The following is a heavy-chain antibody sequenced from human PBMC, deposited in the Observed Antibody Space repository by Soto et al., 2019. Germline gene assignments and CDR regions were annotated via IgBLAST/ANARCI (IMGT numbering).Heavy chain of an antibody. CDR2: VYHSGST. V-gene: IGHV4-4*02. CDR1: GGSISTNNW. D-gene: IGHD2-2*01. CDR3: ARAKLCNTLSCPHSFDT. Sequence: QVQPQESGPGLVNASGTLSLTCGVSGGSISTNNWWSWVRQPPGQGLEWIAEVYHSGSTNYNPSLKSRLTISVDKSKNQFSLRLTSVTAADSAVYYCARAKLCNTLSCPHSFDTWGQGTLVTVSS. J-gene: IGHJ4*02.